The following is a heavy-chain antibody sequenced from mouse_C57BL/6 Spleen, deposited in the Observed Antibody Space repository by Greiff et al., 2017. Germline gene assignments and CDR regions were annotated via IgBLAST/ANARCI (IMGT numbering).Heavy chain of an antibody. D-gene: IGHD2-1*01. V-gene: IGHV1-59*01. J-gene: IGHJ1*03. CDR3: ARSSGDGNFWYFDV. Sequence: QVQLQQSGAELVRPGTSVKLSCKASGYTFTSYWMHWVKQRPGQGLEWIGVIDPSDSYTNYNQKFKGKATLTVDTSSSTAYMQLSSLTSEDSAVYYCARSSGDGNFWYFDVWGTGTTVTVSS. CDR2: IDPSDSYT. CDR1: GYTFTSYW.